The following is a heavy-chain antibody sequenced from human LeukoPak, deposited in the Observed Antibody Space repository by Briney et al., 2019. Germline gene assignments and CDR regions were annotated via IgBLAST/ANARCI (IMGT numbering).Heavy chain of an antibody. J-gene: IGHJ4*02. CDR3: ARAQTYGDSRLLLDY. V-gene: IGHV3-20*04. Sequence: GGSLRLSCAASGFTFSNYAMSWVRQAPGKGLEWVSGINWNGGSTGYADSVEGRFTISRDNAKNSQYLQMNSLSVEDTALYYCARAQTYGDSRLLLDYWGQGTLVTVSS. CDR1: GFTFSNYA. D-gene: IGHD4-17*01. CDR2: INWNGGST.